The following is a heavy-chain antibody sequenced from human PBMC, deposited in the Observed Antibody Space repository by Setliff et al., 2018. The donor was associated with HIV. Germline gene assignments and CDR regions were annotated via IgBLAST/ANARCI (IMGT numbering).Heavy chain of an antibody. V-gene: IGHV3-7*03. D-gene: IGHD6-6*01. CDR3: ASGYSSSSPRRDY. J-gene: IGHJ4*02. CDR1: GFAFSSHQ. CDR2: IRQDGTDK. Sequence: GGSLRLSCAASGFAFSSHQMSWVRQAPGKGLEWVAKIRQDGTDKYYVDSVKGRFTISRDNAKNTLNLQMNSLRAEDTAVYYCASGYSSSSPRRDYWGQGTLVTVSS.